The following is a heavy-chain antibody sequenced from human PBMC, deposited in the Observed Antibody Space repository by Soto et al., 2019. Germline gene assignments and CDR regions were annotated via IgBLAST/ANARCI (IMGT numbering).Heavy chain of an antibody. CDR1: GGSFSGYY. CDR2: IKHSGST. V-gene: IGHV4-34*01. Sequence: SETLSLTCAVYGGSFSGYYWSWIRQPPGKGLEWIGEIKHSGSTNYNPSLKSRVTISVDTSKNQFSLKLSSVTAADTAVYYCARGQEYGTAMEHYYYYMDVWGKGTTVTVSS. CDR3: ARGQEYGTAMEHYYYYMDV. J-gene: IGHJ6*03. D-gene: IGHD5-18*01.